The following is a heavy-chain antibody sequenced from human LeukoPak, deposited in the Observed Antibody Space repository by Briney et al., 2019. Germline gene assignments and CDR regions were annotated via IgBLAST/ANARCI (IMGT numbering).Heavy chain of an antibody. CDR2: IYPDDSET. D-gene: IGHD3-10*01. CDR1: GYKFSNYW. V-gene: IGHV5-51*01. J-gene: IGHJ5*02. Sequence: GESLKISCKGFGYKFSNYWIGWVRQRPGKGLEWMTIIYPDDSETRYSPSFQGQVTISADKSISTAHLQWSSLKASDTAIYYCARQSLWSRVFDPWGQGTLVTVSS. CDR3: ARQSLWSRVFDP.